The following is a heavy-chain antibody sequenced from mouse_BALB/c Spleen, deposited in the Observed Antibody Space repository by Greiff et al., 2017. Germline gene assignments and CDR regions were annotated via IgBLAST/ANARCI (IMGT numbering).Heavy chain of an antibody. CDR3: ARAYDEDYAMDY. V-gene: IGHV5-9-4*01. Sequence: DVQLVESGGGLVKPGGSLKLSCAASGFTFSSYAMSWVRQSPEKRLEWVAEISSGGSYTYYPDTVTGRFTISRDNAKNTLYLEMSSLRSEDTAMYYCARAYDEDYAMDYWGQGTSVTVSS. J-gene: IGHJ4*01. D-gene: IGHD2-12*01. CDR2: ISSGGSYT. CDR1: GFTFSSYA.